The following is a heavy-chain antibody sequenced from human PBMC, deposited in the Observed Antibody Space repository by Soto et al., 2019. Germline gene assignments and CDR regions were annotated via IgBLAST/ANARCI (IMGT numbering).Heavy chain of an antibody. Sequence: PGGSLRLSCAASGFTFSSYAMSWVRQAPGKGLEWVSAISGSGGSTYYADSVKGRFTISRDNSKNTLYLQMNSLRAEDTAVYYCAKDIKAYCGGDCDTGVYASDIWGHGTMVIVSS. J-gene: IGHJ3*02. CDR1: GFTFSSYA. V-gene: IGHV3-23*01. CDR3: AKDIKAYCGGDCDTGVYASDI. D-gene: IGHD2-21*02. CDR2: ISGSGGST.